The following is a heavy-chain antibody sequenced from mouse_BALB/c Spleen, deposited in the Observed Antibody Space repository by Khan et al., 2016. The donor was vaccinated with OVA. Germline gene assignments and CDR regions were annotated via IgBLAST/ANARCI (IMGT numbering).Heavy chain of an antibody. D-gene: IGHD1-1*01. CDR3: ARRGLRWDFDY. CDR2: INPSTGYT. V-gene: IGHV1-7*01. CDR1: GYTFINYW. Sequence: QVRLQQSGAELAKPGASVKMSCKASGYTFINYWILWVKQRPGQGLEWIGYINPSTGYTEYNQNFKDKATLPADKSSSTAYMQMSSLTSEDSAVYDCARRGLRWDFDYWGQGTTRTVSS. J-gene: IGHJ2*01.